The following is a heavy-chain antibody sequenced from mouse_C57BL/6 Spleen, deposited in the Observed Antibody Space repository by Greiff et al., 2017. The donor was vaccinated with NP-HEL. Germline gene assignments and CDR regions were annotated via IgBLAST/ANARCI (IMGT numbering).Heavy chain of an antibody. CDR3: ARRWDWYFDV. J-gene: IGHJ1*03. V-gene: IGHV5-6*02. Sequence: DVKLVESGGDLVKPGGSLKLSCAASGFTFSSYGMSWVRQTPDKRLEWVATISSGGSYTYYPDSVKGRFTISRDNAKNTLYLQMSSLKSEDTAMYYCARRWDWYFDVWGTGTTVTVSS. CDR2: ISSGGSYT. CDR1: GFTFSSYG.